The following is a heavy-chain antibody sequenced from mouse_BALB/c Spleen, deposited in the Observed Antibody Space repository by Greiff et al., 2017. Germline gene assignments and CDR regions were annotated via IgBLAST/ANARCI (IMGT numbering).Heavy chain of an antibody. V-gene: IGHV1S137*01. CDR2: ISTYYGDA. J-gene: IGHJ3*01. D-gene: IGHD2-4*01. CDR3: ARGGLRGSAWFAY. Sequence: QVQLQQSGAELVRPGVSVKISCKGSGYTFTDYAMHWVKQSHAKSLEWIGVISTYYGDASYNQKFKGKATMTVDKSSSTAYMELARLTSEDSAIYYCARGGLRGSAWFAYWGQGTLVTVSA. CDR1: GYTFTDYA.